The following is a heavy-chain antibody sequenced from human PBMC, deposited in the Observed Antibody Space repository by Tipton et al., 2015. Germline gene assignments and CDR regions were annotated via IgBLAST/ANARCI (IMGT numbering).Heavy chain of an antibody. V-gene: IGHV4-34*01. Sequence: TLSLTCAVYGGSFSGYYWSWIRQPPGKGLEWIGEVNHSGSTNYNPSLKSRVTISVDTSKNQFSLKLSSVTAADTAVYYCTRGIVTIFGVLSGSRGVHYNGMDVWGQGTTDTVSS. CDR1: GGSFSGYY. J-gene: IGHJ6*02. CDR3: TRGIVTIFGVLSGSRGVHYNGMDV. D-gene: IGHD3-3*01. CDR2: VNHSGST.